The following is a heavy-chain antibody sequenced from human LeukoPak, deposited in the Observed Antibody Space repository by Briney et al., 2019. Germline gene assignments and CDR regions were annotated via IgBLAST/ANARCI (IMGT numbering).Heavy chain of an antibody. V-gene: IGHV3-48*03. CDR3: ARDTLECSNSPDALDI. D-gene: IGHD4-23*01. CDR2: IGSSGSTV. J-gene: IGHJ3*02. Sequence: GGSLRLSCAASGFTFSAYEMNWVRQAPGKGLEWVSYIGSSGSTVYYADSVKGRFTISRDNAKNSLYMQMESLRDEDTAIYYCARDTLECSNSPDALDIWGQGTMVTVSS. CDR1: GFTFSAYE.